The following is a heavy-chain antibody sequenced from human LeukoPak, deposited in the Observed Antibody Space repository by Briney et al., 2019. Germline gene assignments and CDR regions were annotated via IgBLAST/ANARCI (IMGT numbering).Heavy chain of an antibody. V-gene: IGHV4-39*01. Sequence: SETLSLTCTVSGGSISSSSYYWGWIRQPPGKGLEWIGNIYYNGNTYYNPSLKSRVTISVDTSKNQFSLKLSSVTAADTAIYYCAKTYRARGYTYGYFDYWGQGTLVTVSS. CDR3: AKTYRARGYTYGYFDY. D-gene: IGHD5-18*01. J-gene: IGHJ4*02. CDR2: IYYNGNT. CDR1: GGSISSSSYY.